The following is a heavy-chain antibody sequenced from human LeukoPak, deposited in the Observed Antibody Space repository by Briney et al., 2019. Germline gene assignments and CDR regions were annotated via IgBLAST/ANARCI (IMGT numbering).Heavy chain of an antibody. CDR1: GGSISSGSYY. J-gene: IGHJ4*02. CDR2: IYTSGST. CDR3: ARVPPYYDFENDY. Sequence: SETLSLTCTVSGGSISSGSYYWSWIRQPAGKGLEWIGRIYTSGSTNYNPSLKSRVTISVDTSKNQFSLELSSVTAADTAVYYCARVPPYYDFENDYWGQGTLVTVSS. D-gene: IGHD3-3*01. V-gene: IGHV4-61*02.